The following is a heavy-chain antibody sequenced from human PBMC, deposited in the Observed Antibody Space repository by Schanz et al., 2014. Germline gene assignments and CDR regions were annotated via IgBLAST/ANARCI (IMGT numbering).Heavy chain of an antibody. J-gene: IGHJ4*02. CDR1: GFAFSSYG. Sequence: VHLMESGGGLIQPGGSLRLSCAASGFAFSSYGMNWLRQAPGKGLEWVSVIGVDGTTTYYADSVKGRFTISRDNSKNTLYLQMNSLRAEDTAVYYCARIGGSVFDYWAQGTLVTVSS. CDR3: ARIGGSVFDY. V-gene: IGHV3-23*01. D-gene: IGHD3-10*01. CDR2: IGVDGTTT.